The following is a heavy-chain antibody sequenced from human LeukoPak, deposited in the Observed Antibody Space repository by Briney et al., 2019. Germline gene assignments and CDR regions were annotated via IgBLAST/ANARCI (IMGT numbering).Heavy chain of an antibody. CDR1: GYTFTDYY. Sequence: AASVKVSCKASGYTFTDYYIHWVRQAPGQGLEWMGWINPNSGGTKYAQKFQGRVTMTRDTSISTAYMELSGLRSDDTAVYYCARPGCYDNGDYRGWCAFDYWGQGTLVTVSS. J-gene: IGHJ4*02. V-gene: IGHV1-2*02. CDR3: ARPGCYDNGDYRGWCAFDY. CDR2: INPNSGGT. D-gene: IGHD4-17*01.